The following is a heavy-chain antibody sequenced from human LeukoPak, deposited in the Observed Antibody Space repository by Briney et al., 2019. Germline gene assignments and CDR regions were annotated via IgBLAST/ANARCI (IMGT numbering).Heavy chain of an antibody. CDR3: AGLVGRYSSGLYYYYFDY. CDR2: MYLSGTT. D-gene: IGHD3-22*01. CDR1: GDSINSLDL. V-gene: IGHV4-4*02. Sequence: PSETLSLTCTVSGDSINSLDLWSWVRQPPGKGLEWIGEMYLSGTTHSNPSVKSRVTISIDKSKNQFFLNLSSVTAAGTAVYYCAGLVGRYSSGLYYYYFDYWGQGTLVTVSS. J-gene: IGHJ4*02.